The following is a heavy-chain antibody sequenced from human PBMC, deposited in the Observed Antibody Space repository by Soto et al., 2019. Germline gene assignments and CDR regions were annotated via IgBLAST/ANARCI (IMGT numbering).Heavy chain of an antibody. J-gene: IGHJ4*02. Sequence: SVKVSCKASGYTFTSYDINWVRQATGQGLEWMGWMNPNSGNTGYAQKFQGRVTVTRNTSISTAYMELSSLRSEDTAVYYCARVPRGAYYDFWSGYYTRYFDYWCQGTLVSVSS. V-gene: IGHV1-8*01. D-gene: IGHD3-3*01. CDR1: GYTFTSYD. CDR2: MNPNSGNT. CDR3: ARVPRGAYYDFWSGYYTRYFDY.